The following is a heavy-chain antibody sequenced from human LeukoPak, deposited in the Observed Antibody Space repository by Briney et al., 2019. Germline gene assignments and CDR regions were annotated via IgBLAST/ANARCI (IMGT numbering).Heavy chain of an antibody. D-gene: IGHD3-3*01. J-gene: IGHJ6*02. CDR3: ARGLRFLEWLPTYYYGMDV. CDR1: GYTFISYD. CDR2: MNPNSGNT. Sequence: GASVKVSCKASGYTFISYDINWVRQATGQGLEWMGWMNPNSGNTGYAQKFQGRVTMTRNTSISTAYMELSSLRSEDTAVYYCARGLRFLEWLPTYYYGMDVWGQGTTVTVSS. V-gene: IGHV1-8*01.